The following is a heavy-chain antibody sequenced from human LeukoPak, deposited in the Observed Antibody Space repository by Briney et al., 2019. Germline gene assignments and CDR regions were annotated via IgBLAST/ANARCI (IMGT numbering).Heavy chain of an antibody. D-gene: IGHD1-14*01. V-gene: IGHV3-21*01. CDR3: ARDLPDSVGSSFDY. CDR1: GFTFSSYA. CDR2: ISSSSSSYI. J-gene: IGHJ4*02. Sequence: GGSLRLSCAASGFTFSSYAMSWVRQAPGKGLEWVSSISSSSSSYIYYADSVKGRFTISRDNAKNSLYLQMNSLRAEDTAVYYCARDLPDSVGSSFDYWGQGTLVTVSS.